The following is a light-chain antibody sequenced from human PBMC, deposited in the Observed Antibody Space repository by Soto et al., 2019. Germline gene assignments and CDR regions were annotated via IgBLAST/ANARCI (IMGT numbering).Light chain of an antibody. CDR2: GAS. V-gene: IGKV3-20*01. Sequence: EIALTQSPGTLSLSPGDRATLSCSASQSVRSNFLAWYQQKPGQAPKLLISGASSRATGIPHRFSGSGSGTDFTLTISRLEHEDFALCSCQRYGTSPGTFGQGTKLEIK. CDR1: QSVRSNF. CDR3: QRYGTSPGT. J-gene: IGKJ2*02.